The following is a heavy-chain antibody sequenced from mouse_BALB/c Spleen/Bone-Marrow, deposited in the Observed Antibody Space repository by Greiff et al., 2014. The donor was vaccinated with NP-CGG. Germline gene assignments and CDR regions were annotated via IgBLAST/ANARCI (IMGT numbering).Heavy chain of an antibody. CDR2: IDPANGNT. CDR1: CFHIRDTY. Sequence: VQLKESGAELLKPGASVKLSFPASCFHIRDTYMPWGEQRPEQGLEWIGRIDPANGNTKYDPEFQGKATITADTSSNTAYLQLSSLTSEDTAVYYCARWEYYAMDYWGQGTSVTVSS. J-gene: IGHJ4*01. D-gene: IGHD4-1*01. V-gene: IGHV14-3*02. CDR3: ARWEYYAMDY.